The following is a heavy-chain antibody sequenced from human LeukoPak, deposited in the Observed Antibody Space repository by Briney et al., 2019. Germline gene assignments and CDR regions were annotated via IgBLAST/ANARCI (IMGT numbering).Heavy chain of an antibody. Sequence: PGRSLRLSCAASGFTFSTHGMHWVGQAPGKGLEWLEVFTYDGSNKYYADSVKGRFTISRDNSKNTLYLQVNSLRAEDTAVYYCAKGRSSGYYFFDYWGQGTLVTVSS. CDR2: FTYDGSNK. J-gene: IGHJ4*02. CDR3: AKGRSSGYYFFDY. D-gene: IGHD3-22*01. V-gene: IGHV3-30*18. CDR1: GFTFSTHG.